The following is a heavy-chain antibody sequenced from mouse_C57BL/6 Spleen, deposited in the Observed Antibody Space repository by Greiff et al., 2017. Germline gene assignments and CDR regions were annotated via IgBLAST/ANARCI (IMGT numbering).Heavy chain of an antibody. CDR1: GYSITSGYY. V-gene: IGHV3-6*01. J-gene: IGHJ2*01. Sequence: EVQLQESGPGLVKPSQSLSLTCSVTGYSITSGYYWNWIRQFPGNKLEWMGYISYDGSNNYNPSLKNRISITRDTSKNQFFLKLNSVTTEDTATYYCARGANWGFDYWGQGTTLTVSS. CDR2: ISYDGSN. D-gene: IGHD4-1*01. CDR3: ARGANWGFDY.